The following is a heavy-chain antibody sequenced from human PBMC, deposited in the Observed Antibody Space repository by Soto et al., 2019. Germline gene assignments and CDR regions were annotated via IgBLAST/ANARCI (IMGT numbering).Heavy chain of an antibody. J-gene: IGHJ5*02. V-gene: IGHV4-59*08. CDR3: ARLDWYYNGSGSYSNSWFDP. CDR2: IYYSGST. Sequence: PSETLSLTYSVSGGSISIYYWSCIQHPPRHVLEWIGYIYYSGSTNYNPSLKSRVTISVDTSKNQFSLKLSSVTAADTAVYYCARLDWYYNGSGSYSNSWFDPWGQGTLVTVS. D-gene: IGHD3-10*01. CDR1: GGSISIYY.